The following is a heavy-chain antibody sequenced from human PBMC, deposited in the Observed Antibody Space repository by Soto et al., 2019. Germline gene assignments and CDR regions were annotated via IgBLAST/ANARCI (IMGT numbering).Heavy chain of an antibody. D-gene: IGHD3-16*01. CDR3: GRGGTPIDY. CDR2: ISAYNGNT. J-gene: IGHJ4*02. V-gene: IGHV1-18*01. CDR1: GYTFTNFG. Sequence: QVHLVQSGAEVKKPGASVKVSCKASGYTFTNFGISWVRQAPGQGIEWMGWISAYNGNTNYAQKFQGRVTMTTDSSTSTAYKELRTLRYDAAAVYYCGRGGTPIDYWGQGTLVTVSS.